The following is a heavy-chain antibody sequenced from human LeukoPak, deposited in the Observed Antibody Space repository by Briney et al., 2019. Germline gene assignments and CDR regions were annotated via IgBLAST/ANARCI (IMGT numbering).Heavy chain of an antibody. CDR2: ISAYNGNT. J-gene: IGHJ1*01. Sequence: ASVKVPCKASGYTFTSYGISWVRQAPGQGLEWMGWISAYNGNTNYPQKLQGRVTMTTDTSTSTAYMELRSLRSDDTAVYYCARDDYGDESAEYFQHWGQGTLVTVSS. CDR1: GYTFTSYG. CDR3: ARDDYGDESAEYFQH. V-gene: IGHV1-18*01. D-gene: IGHD4-17*01.